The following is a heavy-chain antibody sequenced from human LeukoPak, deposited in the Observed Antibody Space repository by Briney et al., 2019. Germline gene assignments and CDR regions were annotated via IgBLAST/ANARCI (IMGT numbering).Heavy chain of an antibody. CDR2: IIPIFGTA. CDR1: GGTFSSYA. D-gene: IGHD6-13*01. CDR3: AKSVADIAAAGYWSEYFQH. V-gene: IGHV1-69*05. Sequence: SVKVSCKASGGTFSSYAISWVRQAPGQGLEWMGGIIPIFGTANYAQKFQGRVTITTDESTSTAYMELSSLRSEDTAVYYCAKSVADIAAAGYWSEYFQHWGQGTLVTVSS. J-gene: IGHJ1*01.